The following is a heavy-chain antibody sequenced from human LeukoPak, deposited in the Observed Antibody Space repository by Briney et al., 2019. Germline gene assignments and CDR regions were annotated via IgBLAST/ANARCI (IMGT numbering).Heavy chain of an antibody. Sequence: KSSETLSLTFTVSGGSISSYYWSWIRQPPGKGLEWIGYIYYSGSTNYNPSLESRVTISVDTSKNQFSLKLSSVTAADTAVYYCARSRGLDAFDIWGQGTMVTVSS. CDR2: IYYSGST. CDR3: ARSRGLDAFDI. CDR1: GGSISSYY. V-gene: IGHV4-59*01. J-gene: IGHJ3*02.